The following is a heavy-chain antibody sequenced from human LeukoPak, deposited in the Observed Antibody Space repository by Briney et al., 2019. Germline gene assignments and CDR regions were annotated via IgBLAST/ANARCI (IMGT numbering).Heavy chain of an antibody. CDR1: GYSISSGYY. Sequence: SETLSLTCTVSGYSISSGYYWGWIRQPPGKGLEWIGSIYHSGSTYYNPSLKSRVTISVDTSKNQFSLKLSSVTAADTAVYYCARARVSSSWYFNHNYYYGMDVWGQGTTVTVSS. D-gene: IGHD6-13*01. V-gene: IGHV4-38-2*02. CDR2: IYHSGST. J-gene: IGHJ6*02. CDR3: ARARVSSSWYFNHNYYYGMDV.